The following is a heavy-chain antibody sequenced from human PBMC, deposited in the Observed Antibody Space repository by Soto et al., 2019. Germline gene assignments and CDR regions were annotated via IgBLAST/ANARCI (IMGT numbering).Heavy chain of an antibody. CDR3: ARDGGRHSGGIDY. CDR2: INPIFGTA. D-gene: IGHD1-26*01. V-gene: IGHV1-69*01. CDR1: GGTFSSYS. Sequence: QVQLVQSGSEVKKPGSSVKVSCKASGGTFSSYSINWVRQAPGQGLEWMGEINPIFGTANYEQKFQGRVTITADESTSAAYMELSSLRSEDTAVYYCARDGGRHSGGIDYWGQGTLVTVSS. J-gene: IGHJ4*02.